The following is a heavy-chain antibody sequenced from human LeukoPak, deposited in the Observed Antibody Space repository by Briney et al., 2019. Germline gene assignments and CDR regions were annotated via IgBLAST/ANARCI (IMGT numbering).Heavy chain of an antibody. V-gene: IGHV1-69*13. J-gene: IGHJ6*02. Sequence: ASVKVSCKASGGTFSSYAISWVRQAPGQGLEWMGGIIPIFGTANYAQKFQGRVTITADESTSTAYMELSSLRSEDTAVYYCARCQWLVEKRDYYYYYGMDVWGQGTTVTVSS. CDR2: IIPIFGTA. CDR1: GGTFSSYA. D-gene: IGHD6-19*01. CDR3: ARCQWLVEKRDYYYYYGMDV.